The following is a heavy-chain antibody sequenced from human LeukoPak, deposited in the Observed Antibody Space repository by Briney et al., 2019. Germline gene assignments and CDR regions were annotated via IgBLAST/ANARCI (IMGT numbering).Heavy chain of an antibody. CDR3: ARVRSSWSRTNYYYYGMDV. D-gene: IGHD6-13*01. Sequence: GGSLRLSCAASGFTFSSYSMNWVRQAPGQGLEWVSSISSSSSYIYYADSVKGRFTISRDNAKNPLYLQMNSLRAEDTAVYYCARVRSSWSRTNYYYYGMDVWGQGTTVTVSS. CDR1: GFTFSSYS. CDR2: ISSSSSYI. V-gene: IGHV3-21*01. J-gene: IGHJ6*02.